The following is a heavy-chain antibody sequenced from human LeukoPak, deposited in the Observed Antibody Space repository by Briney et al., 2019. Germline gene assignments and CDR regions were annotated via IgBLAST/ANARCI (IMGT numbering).Heavy chain of an antibody. CDR2: IDPSGGST. J-gene: IGHJ3*02. CDR3: ARANWYSVDAFDI. D-gene: IGHD1-7*01. CDR1: GYTFTSYY. V-gene: IGHV1-46*01. Sequence: ASVKVSCKASGYTFTSYYTRWVRQAPGQGLEWMGIIDPSGGSTSYAQKFQGRVTMTRDTSTSTVYMELSSLRSEDTAVYYCARANWYSVDAFDIWGQGTMVTVSS.